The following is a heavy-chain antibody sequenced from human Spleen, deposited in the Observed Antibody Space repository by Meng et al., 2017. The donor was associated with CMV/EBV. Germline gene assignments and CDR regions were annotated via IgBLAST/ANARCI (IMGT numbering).Heavy chain of an antibody. Sequence: GSLRLSCTVSGGSSSSRSYYWGWIRQPPGEGLEWIGNVYYSGSTYYNPSLKSRVTISVDTSKNQFSLKLSSVTAADTAMYYCARSYGGYYRFDYWGQGTLVTVSS. J-gene: IGHJ4*02. CDR1: GGSSSSRSYY. CDR3: ARSYGGYYRFDY. D-gene: IGHD3-22*01. CDR2: VYYSGST. V-gene: IGHV4-39*07.